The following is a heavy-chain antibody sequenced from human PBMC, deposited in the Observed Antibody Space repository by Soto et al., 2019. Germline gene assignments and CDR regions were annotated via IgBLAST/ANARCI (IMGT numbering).Heavy chain of an antibody. J-gene: IGHJ4*02. CDR3: ARGPGI. CDR2: MYHSGST. V-gene: IGHV4-30-2*01. Sequence: SETLSLTCAVSGGSISNGGYSWSWIRQPPGKGLEWIGYMYHSGSTYSNPSLKSRVTISIDRSKNQFSLKLSSVTAADTAVYYCARGPGIWGQGTLVTVSS. CDR1: GGSISNGGYS.